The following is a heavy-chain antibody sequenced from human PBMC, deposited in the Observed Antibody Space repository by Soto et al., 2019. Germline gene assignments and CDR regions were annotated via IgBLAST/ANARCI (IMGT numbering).Heavy chain of an antibody. CDR3: ARTQRGFDP. Sequence: QVQLVESGGGVVQPGRSLRLSCAASGFTFSSYAMHWVRQAPGKGLEWVAVISYDGSNKYYADSVKGRFTISRDNFKNTLYLQMNSLRAEDTAVYYCARTQRGFDPWGQGTLVTVSS. V-gene: IGHV3-30-3*01. CDR2: ISYDGSNK. J-gene: IGHJ5*02. CDR1: GFTFSSYA.